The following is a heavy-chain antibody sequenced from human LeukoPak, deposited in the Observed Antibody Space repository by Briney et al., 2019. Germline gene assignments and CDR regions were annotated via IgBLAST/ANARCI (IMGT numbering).Heavy chain of an antibody. CDR3: VRDLFADERKTFDY. CDR2: ISSRSFTI. V-gene: IGHV3-48*02. J-gene: IGHJ4*02. CDR1: GFTFSAYS. Sequence: GGSLRLSCAASGFTFSAYSMNWVRQAPGKGLDWVSYISSRSFTIYYADSVKGRFTISRDNAKNSLYLEMNSLRDEDTAVYYCVRDLFADERKTFDYWGQGTLVSVSS. D-gene: IGHD3-10*02.